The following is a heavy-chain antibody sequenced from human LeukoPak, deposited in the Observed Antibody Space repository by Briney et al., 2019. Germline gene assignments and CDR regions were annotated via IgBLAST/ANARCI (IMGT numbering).Heavy chain of an antibody. D-gene: IGHD3-10*01. CDR3: ASLLWFGDLSLP. CDR1: GYTFTGYY. CDR2: TNPNSGGT. Sequence: ASVKVSCKASGYTFTGYYMHWVRQAPGQGLEWMGWTNPNSGGTNYAQKFQGRVTMTRDTSISTAYMELSRLRSDDTAVYYCASLLWFGDLSLPWGQGTLVTVSS. J-gene: IGHJ4*02. V-gene: IGHV1-2*02.